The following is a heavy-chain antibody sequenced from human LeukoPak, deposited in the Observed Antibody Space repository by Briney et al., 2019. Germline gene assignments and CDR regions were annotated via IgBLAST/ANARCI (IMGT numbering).Heavy chain of an antibody. D-gene: IGHD6-19*01. J-gene: IGHJ4*02. CDR3: AKHVTSGLDY. CDR1: GGSISSYY. CDR2: IYYSGST. Sequence: PSETLSLTCTVSGGSISSYYWSWIRQPPGKGLEWIGYIYYSGSTNYNPSLKSRVTISVDTSKNQFSLKLSSVTAADTAIYYCAKHVTSGLDYWGQGTLVTVSS. V-gene: IGHV4-59*01.